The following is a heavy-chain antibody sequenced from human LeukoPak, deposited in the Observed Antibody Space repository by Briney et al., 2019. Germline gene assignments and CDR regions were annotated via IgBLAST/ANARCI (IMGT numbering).Heavy chain of an antibody. D-gene: IGHD5-24*01. CDR3: ARDISARDEAWWFDP. CDR2: ISPTGSFT. J-gene: IGHJ5*02. Sequence: GASVKVSCKAFGYTFTNNFMHWVRQAPGQGPEWMAIISPTGSFTAYAQKFQGRVTLTRDLSTSTDYLELRSLRSEDTAVYYCARDISARDEAWWFDPWGQGTLVTVSS. V-gene: IGHV1-46*01. CDR1: GYTFTNNF.